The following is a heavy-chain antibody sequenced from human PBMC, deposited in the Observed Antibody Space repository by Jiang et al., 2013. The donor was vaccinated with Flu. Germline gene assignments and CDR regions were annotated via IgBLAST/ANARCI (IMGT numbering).Heavy chain of an antibody. CDR1: GYTFTSYA. CDR2: INTNTGNP. D-gene: IGHD3-3*01. Sequence: QSGSELKKPGASVKVSCKASGYTFTSYAMNWVRQAPGQGLEWMGWINTNTGNPTYAQGFTGRFVFSLDTSVSTAYLQICSLKAEDTAVYYCARDGARVVKGYYYYYGMDVWGKGTTVTVSS. CDR3: ARDGARVVKGYYYYYGMDV. J-gene: IGHJ6*04. V-gene: IGHV7-4-1*01.